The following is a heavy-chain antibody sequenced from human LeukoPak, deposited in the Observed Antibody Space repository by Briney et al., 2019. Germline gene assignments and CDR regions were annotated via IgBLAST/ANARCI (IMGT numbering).Heavy chain of an antibody. Sequence: GGSLRLSCAASGITVSSYDMSWVRQAPGKGLDWVSSISGSGGSTHYADSVKGRFTISRDNAKNTLYLQMDSLRGEDTAVYYCAKRTEYCSSTRCAFWYFDLWGRGTLVTVSS. CDR2: ISGSGGST. J-gene: IGHJ2*01. CDR1: GITVSSYD. D-gene: IGHD2-2*01. V-gene: IGHV3-23*01. CDR3: AKRTEYCSSTRCAFWYFDL.